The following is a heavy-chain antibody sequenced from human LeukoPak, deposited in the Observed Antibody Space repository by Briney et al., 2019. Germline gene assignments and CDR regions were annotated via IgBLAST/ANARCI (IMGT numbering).Heavy chain of an antibody. CDR1: GGSISSHY. CDR2: IYYSGST. D-gene: IGHD6-6*01. Sequence: SETLSLTCTVSGGSISSHYWSWIRQPPGKGLEWIGYIYYSGSTNYNPSLKSRVTISVDTSKNQFSLKLSSVTAADTAVYYCARGGYSSSSAIVWFDPWGQGTLVTVSS. J-gene: IGHJ5*02. CDR3: ARGGYSSSSAIVWFDP. V-gene: IGHV4-59*11.